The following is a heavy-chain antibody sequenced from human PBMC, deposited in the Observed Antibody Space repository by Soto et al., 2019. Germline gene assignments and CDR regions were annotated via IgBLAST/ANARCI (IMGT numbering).Heavy chain of an antibody. CDR1: GGTFSSYA. CDR2: ITPIFGTA. V-gene: IGHV1-69*13. J-gene: IGHJ4*02. D-gene: IGHD3-22*01. Sequence: SVKVSCKASGGTFSSYAISWVRQAPGQGLEWMGGITPIFGTANYAQKFQGRVTITADESTSTAYMELSSLRSEDTAVYYCASHSTYYYDSSGPYFDYWGQGTLVTV. CDR3: ASHSTYYYDSSGPYFDY.